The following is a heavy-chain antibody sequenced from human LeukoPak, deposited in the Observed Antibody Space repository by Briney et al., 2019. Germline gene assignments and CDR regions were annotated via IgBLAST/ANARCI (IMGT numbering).Heavy chain of an antibody. CDR2: ISAYNGNT. V-gene: IGHV1-18*01. CDR3: ARDRDSSSSFDAFDI. J-gene: IGHJ3*02. D-gene: IGHD6-6*01. CDR1: GYTFTSYG. Sequence: GASVKVSCKASGYTFTSYGISWVRQAPGQGLEWMGWISAYNGNTNYAQKLQGRVTMTTDTSTSTAYMELRSLRSDDTAVYYCARDRDSSSSFDAFDIWGQGTMVTVSS.